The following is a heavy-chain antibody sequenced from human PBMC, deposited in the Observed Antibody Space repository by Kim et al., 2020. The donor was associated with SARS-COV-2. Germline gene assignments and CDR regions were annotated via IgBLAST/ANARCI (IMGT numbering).Heavy chain of an antibody. Sequence: GSANSNPSLRSRVTISLDTSKNQYSLKLTSVTAADTAIYYCARTRGLDFWGRGTLVTVSS. CDR3: ARTRGLDF. CDR2: GSA. V-gene: IGHV4-59*01. J-gene: IGHJ2*01. D-gene: IGHD3-22*01.